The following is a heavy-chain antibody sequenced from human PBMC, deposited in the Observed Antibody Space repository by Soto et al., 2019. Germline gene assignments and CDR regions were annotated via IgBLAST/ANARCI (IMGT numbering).Heavy chain of an antibody. D-gene: IGHD2-15*01. V-gene: IGHV3-21*01. CDR1: GFTFNTYT. CDR2: ISSTSTYI. Sequence: EVQLVESGGGQVKPGGSLRLSCAASGFTFNTYTMNWVRQAPGKGLEWVSSISSTSTYIYYADSVRGRFTISRDTAANSLFLQMSSLRADDSAVYYCARDSCLFCGGGTCYLQDAFDIWGQGTTGTVSS. J-gene: IGHJ3*02. CDR3: ARDSCLFCGGGTCYLQDAFDI.